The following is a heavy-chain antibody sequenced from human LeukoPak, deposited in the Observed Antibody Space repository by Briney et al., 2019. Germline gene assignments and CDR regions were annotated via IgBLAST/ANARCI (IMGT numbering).Heavy chain of an antibody. J-gene: IGHJ4*02. Sequence: GGSLRLSCAASGITFNNYAMSWVRQAPGKGLEWVSAISGSGGATYYADSVKGRFTISRDNSKNTLYLQMNSLRAEDTAVYYCAKWVGSGSFRDGFDYWGQGTLVTVSS. CDR3: AKWVGSGSFRDGFDY. CDR2: ISGSGGAT. CDR1: GITFNNYA. D-gene: IGHD3-10*01. V-gene: IGHV3-23*01.